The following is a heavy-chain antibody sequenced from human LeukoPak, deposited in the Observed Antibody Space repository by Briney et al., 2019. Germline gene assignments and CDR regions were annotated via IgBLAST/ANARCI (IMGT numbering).Heavy chain of an antibody. Sequence: PGRSLRLSCAASGFTFSSYAMHWVRQAPGKGLEWVAVISYDGSNKYYADSVKGRFTISRDNSKNTLYLQMNSLRAEDTAVYYCAGDLGGSYDYWGQGTLVTVSS. CDR3: AGDLGGSYDY. J-gene: IGHJ4*02. CDR1: GFTFSSYA. D-gene: IGHD2-15*01. V-gene: IGHV3-30-3*01. CDR2: ISYDGSNK.